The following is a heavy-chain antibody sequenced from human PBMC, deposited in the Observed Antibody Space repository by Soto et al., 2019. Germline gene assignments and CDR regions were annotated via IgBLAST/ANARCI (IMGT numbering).Heavy chain of an antibody. J-gene: IGHJ3*02. CDR2: IKQDGSER. V-gene: IGHV3-7*04. CDR3: AGGHALDI. CDR1: GFTFSSYW. Sequence: PGGSLRLSCAASGFTFSSYWMNWVRQAPGKGLEWVANIKQDGSERYYVDSVKGRFTISRDNAKNSLYLRINSLRAEDTAMYYCAGGHALDIWGQGTMVTVSS.